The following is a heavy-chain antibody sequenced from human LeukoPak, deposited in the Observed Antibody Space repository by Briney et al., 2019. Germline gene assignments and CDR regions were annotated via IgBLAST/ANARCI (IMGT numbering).Heavy chain of an antibody. CDR2: ISGDGGST. J-gene: IGHJ3*02. CDR1: GXTFDDYA. CDR3: AKEIDTLGTNAFDI. Sequence: GVSLRLSCAASGXTFDDYAMHWVRQAPGKGLEWVSLISGDGGSTYYADSVRGRFTISRDNSKNSLYLQMDSLRTEDTAFYYCAKEIDTLGTNAFDIWGQGTMVTVSS. V-gene: IGHV3-43*02. D-gene: IGHD2-15*01.